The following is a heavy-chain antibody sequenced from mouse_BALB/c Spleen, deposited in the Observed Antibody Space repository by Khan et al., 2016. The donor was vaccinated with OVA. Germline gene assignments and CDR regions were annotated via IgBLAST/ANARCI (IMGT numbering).Heavy chain of an antibody. CDR2: IRFGSATI. V-gene: IGHV5-17*02. CDR1: GFTFSSFG. CDR3: TRSLITTWYFDV. J-gene: IGHJ1*01. D-gene: IGHD2-4*01. Sequence: EVELVESGGGLVQPGGSRKLSCAASGFTFSSFGMHWARQAPEKGLEWVAYIRFGSATIYYADTVKGRFTISRDNSKHPPFLQMTSLRSEETAMYYCTRSLITTWYFDVWGAGTTVTVSS.